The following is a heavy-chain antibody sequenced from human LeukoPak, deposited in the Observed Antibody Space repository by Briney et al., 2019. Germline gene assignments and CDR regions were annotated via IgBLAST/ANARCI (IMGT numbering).Heavy chain of an antibody. CDR2: TNPNRGTT. Sequence: ASVKVSCKASGYTFISYTINWVRQAPGQGLEWMGWTNPNRGTTGYAQKFQGRLTLTRNTSTGTAYMELSSLRSDDTAVYYCARGSGTDYDFWSDNPWGQGTLVTVSS. J-gene: IGHJ4*02. D-gene: IGHD3-3*01. V-gene: IGHV1-8*01. CDR1: GYTFISYT. CDR3: ARGSGTDYDFWSDNP.